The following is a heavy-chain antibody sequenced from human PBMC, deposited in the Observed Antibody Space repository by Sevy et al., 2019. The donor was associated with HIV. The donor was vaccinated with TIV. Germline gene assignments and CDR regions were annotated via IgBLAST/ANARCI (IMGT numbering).Heavy chain of an antibody. CDR2: INRTSESI. J-gene: IGHJ4*02. CDR1: GLSLRDFE. V-gene: IGHV3-48*03. Sequence: GGSLRLSCVVSGLSLRDFEMNWVRQSPGRGLEWLSYINRTSESIYYADSVKGRFTISRDNAKNSLYLQMNSLRAEDTALYYWAAGTIDYWGQGTLVTVSS. D-gene: IGHD1-1*01. CDR3: AAGTIDY.